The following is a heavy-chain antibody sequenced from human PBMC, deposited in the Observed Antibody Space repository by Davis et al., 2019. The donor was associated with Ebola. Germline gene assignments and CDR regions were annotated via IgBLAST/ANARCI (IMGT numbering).Heavy chain of an antibody. D-gene: IGHD3-3*01. V-gene: IGHV4-59*02. CDR1: GGSVSSHY. J-gene: IGHJ6*02. CDR2: VYYSGST. CDR3: ARVRDFDFSSGFYAYAMDV. Sequence: PSETLSLTCTVSGGSVSSHYWNWIRQSPGKGLEWIGYVYYSGSTKYNPSLKSRVSISLDTSNHQFSLNLRSVTAADTAIYYWARVRDFDFSSGFYAYAMDVWGQGTTVTVSS.